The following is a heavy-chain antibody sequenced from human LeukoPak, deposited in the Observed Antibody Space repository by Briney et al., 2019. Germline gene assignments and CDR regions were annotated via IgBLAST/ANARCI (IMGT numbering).Heavy chain of an antibody. J-gene: IGHJ6*02. CDR3: ARDGRVLGAPYYFYGMDV. CDR2: INPSGGST. D-gene: IGHD3-16*01. Sequence: GSSVKVSCKASGYTFTSYYMHWVRQAPGQGLEWMGIINPSGGSTSNAQKFQGRVTMTRDTSTSTVYMELSSLRSEDTAVYYCARDGRVLGAPYYFYGMDVWGQGTTVTVSS. V-gene: IGHV1-46*01. CDR1: GYTFTSYY.